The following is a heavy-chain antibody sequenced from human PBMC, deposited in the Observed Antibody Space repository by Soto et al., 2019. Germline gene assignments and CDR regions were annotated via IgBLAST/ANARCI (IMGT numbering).Heavy chain of an antibody. J-gene: IGHJ5*02. V-gene: IGHV4-59*08. Sequence: SVTMSLTCTVAGGYIISYCWSWIRQPPGKGLEWIGYIYYSGSTNYNPSLKSRVTISVDTSKNQFSLKLSSVTAADTAVYYCARHRGIAVAGILNWFDPWGQGTLVTVSS. D-gene: IGHD6-19*01. CDR2: IYYSGST. CDR1: GGYIISYC. CDR3: ARHRGIAVAGILNWFDP.